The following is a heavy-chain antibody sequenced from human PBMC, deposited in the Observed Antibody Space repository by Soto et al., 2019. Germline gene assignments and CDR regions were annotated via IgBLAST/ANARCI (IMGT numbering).Heavy chain of an antibody. CDR1: GASITYGGYS. Sequence: QLQLHESGSGLVKPSQTLSLTCTVSGASITYGGYSWSWIRQTPGKGLEWIGYINHLETTFYNPSFDSRLSLSIDRAKNQLSLNLNSMSSTYRAVYFCARGGGSDSFDYWGQGILVTVSS. J-gene: IGHJ4*02. CDR2: INHLETT. CDR3: ARGGGSDSFDY. V-gene: IGHV4-30-2*01. D-gene: IGHD1-26*01.